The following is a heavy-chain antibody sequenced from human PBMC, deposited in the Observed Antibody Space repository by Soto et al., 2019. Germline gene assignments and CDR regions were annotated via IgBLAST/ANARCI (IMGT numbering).Heavy chain of an antibody. Sequence: QVQLVQSGAEVKKPGASVKVSCKASGYIFTNYGIGWVRQALGRGLEWMGWISASNGNTDYAQRFQGRVTMTTDTSTSTAYMELRSLRSDDTAMYYCAIHSAHFYYTSGYYGGDYWGQGTLVTVSS. V-gene: IGHV1-18*01. D-gene: IGHD3-22*01. CDR1: GYIFTNYG. CDR2: ISASNGNT. CDR3: AIHSAHFYYTSGYYGGDY. J-gene: IGHJ4*02.